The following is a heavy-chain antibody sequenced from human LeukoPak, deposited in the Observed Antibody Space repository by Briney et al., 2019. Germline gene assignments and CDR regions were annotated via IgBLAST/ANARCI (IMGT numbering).Heavy chain of an antibody. V-gene: IGHV3-20*04. Sequence: GGSLRLSCAASGFTFDDYGLSWVRQAPGKGLEWVSGINWNGGSTGYADSVKGRFTISRDNAKKSLYLQMNSLRAEDTAVYYCAREPDYGDYDLSFFDYWGQGTLVTVSS. J-gene: IGHJ4*02. CDR3: AREPDYGDYDLSFFDY. D-gene: IGHD4-17*01. CDR2: INWNGGST. CDR1: GFTFDDYG.